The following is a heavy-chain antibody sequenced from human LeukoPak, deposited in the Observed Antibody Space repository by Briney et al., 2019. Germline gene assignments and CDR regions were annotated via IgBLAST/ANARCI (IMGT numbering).Heavy chain of an antibody. CDR3: ARGKRNVVVPAAKSPPLPDY. J-gene: IGHJ4*02. CDR1: GFTFSSYS. CDR2: ISSSSSTI. D-gene: IGHD2-2*01. V-gene: IGHV3-48*04. Sequence: GGSLRLSCAASGFTFSSYSMNWVRQAPGKGLEWVSYISSSSSTIYYADSVKGRFTISRDNAKNSLYLQMNSLRAEDTAVYYCARGKRNVVVPAAKSPPLPDYWGQGTLVTVSS.